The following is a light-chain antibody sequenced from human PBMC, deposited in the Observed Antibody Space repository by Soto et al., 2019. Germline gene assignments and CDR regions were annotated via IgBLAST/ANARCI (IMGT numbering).Light chain of an antibody. V-gene: IGKV3-15*01. CDR2: GAS. CDR1: QSVSSN. J-gene: IGKJ2*02. CDR3: QQYNNWPPWT. Sequence: EIVMTQSPATLSVSPGERATLSCRASQSVSSNLAWYQQKPGQAPRLLIYGASTRATGIPARFSGRGSGTEFTLTISSLQSEAFVVYYCQQYNNWPPWTFGQGTKVEIK.